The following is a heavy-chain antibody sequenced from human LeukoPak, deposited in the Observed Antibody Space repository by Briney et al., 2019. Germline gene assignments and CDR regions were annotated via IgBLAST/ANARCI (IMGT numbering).Heavy chain of an antibody. Sequence: GASLQISCKGSGYRFTSYWIGWVRPLPGKGLEWMGIIYPGDSDTRYSPSFQGQVTISADKSISTAYLQWSSLKASDTAMYYCARRSDYGDYVGYWGQGTLVTVSS. CDR2: IYPGDSDT. J-gene: IGHJ4*02. D-gene: IGHD4-17*01. V-gene: IGHV5-51*01. CDR1: GYRFTSYW. CDR3: ARRSDYGDYVGY.